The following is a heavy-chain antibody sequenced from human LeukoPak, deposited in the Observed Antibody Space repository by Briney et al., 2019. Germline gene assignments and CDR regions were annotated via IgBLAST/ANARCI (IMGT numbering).Heavy chain of an antibody. D-gene: IGHD2-21*02. V-gene: IGHV3-23*01. CDR1: GFPFSTYA. CDR3: AKDSDSVLVTAIFDS. Sequence: GGSLRLSCAASGFPFSTYAMTWVRQAPGKGLQWVSAISGTGGRTYYAGSVKGRFTISRDDSKNTLYLQMNSLRADDTAVYFCAKDSDSVLVTAIFDSWGQGSLVTVSS. J-gene: IGHJ5*01. CDR2: ISGTGGRT.